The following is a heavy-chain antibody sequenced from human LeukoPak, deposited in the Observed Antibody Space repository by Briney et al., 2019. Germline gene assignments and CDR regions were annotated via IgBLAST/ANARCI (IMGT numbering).Heavy chain of an antibody. Sequence: GASVKVSCKASGYTFTNYCIHWVRQAPGHGLEWMGISNPSGDSTNYAQKFQGRVTMTRDTSTSTVYMDLSSLRSEDTAVYYCARWTTTFLDYWGQGTLVTVSS. CDR3: ARWTTTFLDY. CDR1: GYTFTNYC. J-gene: IGHJ4*02. CDR2: SNPSGDST. D-gene: IGHD1-1*01. V-gene: IGHV1-46*01.